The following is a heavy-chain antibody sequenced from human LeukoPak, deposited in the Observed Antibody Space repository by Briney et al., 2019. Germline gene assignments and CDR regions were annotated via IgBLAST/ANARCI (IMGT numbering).Heavy chain of an antibody. CDR1: GGTFSSYA. Sequence: GASVTVSCKASGGTFSSYAISWVRQAPGQGLKWMGGIIPIFGTANYAQKFQGRVTITADESTSTAYMELSSLRSEDTAVYYCARDSSEFRSLLSHWGQGTLVTVSS. V-gene: IGHV1-69*13. J-gene: IGHJ1*01. D-gene: IGHD1-14*01. CDR3: ARDSSEFRSLLSH. CDR2: IIPIFGTA.